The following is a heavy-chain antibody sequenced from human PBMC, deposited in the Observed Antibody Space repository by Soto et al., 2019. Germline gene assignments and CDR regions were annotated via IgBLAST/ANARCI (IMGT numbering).Heavy chain of an antibody. D-gene: IGHD5-18*01. CDR3: ARDANGYKYGAYFDY. Sequence: QVQLHQWGAGLLKPSETLSLTCTVTIYDGSFSGFYWSWIRQPPGKGLEWIGEINYTGSTNYNPSLKSRFTISVDRSENRFSLQLTAVTAADTAVYYCARDANGYKYGAYFDYWGQGTQVTFSS. V-gene: IGHV4-34*01. CDR2: INYTGST. CDR1: DGSFSGFY. J-gene: IGHJ4*02.